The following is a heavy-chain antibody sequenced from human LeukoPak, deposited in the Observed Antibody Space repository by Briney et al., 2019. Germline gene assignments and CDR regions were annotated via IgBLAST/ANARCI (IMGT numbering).Heavy chain of an antibody. Sequence: GGSLRLSCAASGFTFDDYAMHWVRQAPGKGLEWVSLISWDGGSTYYADSVKGRFTISRDNSKNSLYLQMNSLRAEDTALYYCAKDILPAARSDYYYYYGMDVWGQGTTVTVSS. CDR1: GFTFDDYA. J-gene: IGHJ6*02. CDR2: ISWDGGST. D-gene: IGHD2-2*01. CDR3: AKDILPAARSDYYYYYGMDV. V-gene: IGHV3-43D*03.